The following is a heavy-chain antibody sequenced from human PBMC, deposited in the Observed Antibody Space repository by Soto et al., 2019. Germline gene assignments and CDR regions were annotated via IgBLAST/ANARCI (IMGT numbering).Heavy chain of an antibody. CDR3: PRRFYDYYYYGMDV. CDR1: GFPFSSYG. J-gene: IGHJ6*02. CDR2: ISYDGSNK. V-gene: IGHV3-30*03. Sequence: GGSLRLSCAASGFPFSSYGIHCVWQAAGKGLEWVGVISYDGSNKYYADSVKGLFTISRDNSEKTLYLQMNSLRSDHTAVYYCPRRFYDYYYYGMDVWGQGTTVTVSS. D-gene: IGHD2-2*01.